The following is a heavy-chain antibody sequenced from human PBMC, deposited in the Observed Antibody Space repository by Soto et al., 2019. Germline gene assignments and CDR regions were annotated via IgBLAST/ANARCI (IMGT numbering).Heavy chain of an antibody. CDR3: ARRTSSIAATRSYGMDI. CDR1: GGTLSGYY. V-gene: IGHV4-59*01. CDR2: IYHSGST. J-gene: IGHJ6*02. D-gene: IGHD6-6*01. Sequence: LETLSLTCTVSGGTLSGYYRSWIRQPPRKGLEWIGYIYHSGSTNHNPSLKSRVTISVDTSKNQFSLELRSVTAADTAMYYCARRTSSIAATRSYGMDIWGQGTTVTVSS.